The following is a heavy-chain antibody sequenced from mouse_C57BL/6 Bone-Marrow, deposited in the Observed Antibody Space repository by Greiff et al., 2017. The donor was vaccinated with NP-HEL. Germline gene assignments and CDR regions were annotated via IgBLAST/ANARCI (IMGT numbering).Heavy chain of an antibody. V-gene: IGHV5-6*01. J-gene: IGHJ3*01. Sequence: EVKLMESGGDLVKPGGSLKLSCAASGFTFSSYGMSWVRQTPDKRLEWVATISSGGSYTYYPDSVKGRFTISRDNAKNTLYLQMSSLKSEDTAMYYCARHGGYLFAYWGQGTLVTVSA. CDR3: ARHGGYLFAY. D-gene: IGHD2-2*01. CDR1: GFTFSSYG. CDR2: ISSGGSYT.